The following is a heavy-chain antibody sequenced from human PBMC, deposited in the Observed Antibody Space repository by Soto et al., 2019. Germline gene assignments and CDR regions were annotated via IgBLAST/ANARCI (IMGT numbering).Heavy chain of an antibody. D-gene: IGHD4-17*01. V-gene: IGHV4-39*01. Sequence: PSETLSLTCTVSGGSISSSSYYWGWIRQPPGKGLEWIGSIYYSGSTYYNPSLKSRVTISVDTSKNQFSLKLSSVTAADTAVYYCARLSTTVTFDYCGQGTLVTVSS. CDR2: IYYSGST. J-gene: IGHJ4*02. CDR3: ARLSTTVTFDY. CDR1: GGSISSSSYY.